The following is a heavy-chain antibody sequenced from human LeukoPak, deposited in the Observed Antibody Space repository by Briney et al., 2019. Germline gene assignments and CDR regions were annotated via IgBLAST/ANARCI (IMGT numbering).Heavy chain of an antibody. Sequence: SETLSLTCAVYGGSFSGYYWSWIRQPPGKGLEWIGEINHSGSTNYNPSLKSRVTISVDTSKNQFSLKLSSVTAADTAVYYCARHPLGFWGYWGQGTLVTVSS. D-gene: IGHD3-16*01. V-gene: IGHV4-34*01. CDR1: GGSFSGYY. CDR3: ARHPLGFWGY. CDR2: INHSGST. J-gene: IGHJ4*02.